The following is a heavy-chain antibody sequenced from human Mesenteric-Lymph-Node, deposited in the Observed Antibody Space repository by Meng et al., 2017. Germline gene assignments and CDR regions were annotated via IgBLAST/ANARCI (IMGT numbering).Heavy chain of an antibody. D-gene: IGHD2-15*01. V-gene: IGHV4-4*02. Sequence: QVQLQGAGPGLVKPSGTLSLTCAVSGGSISWGTWWSWVRQPPGKGLQWIGEFFHSGITNYNPSLKSRATISVDTSKNHFSLELSSVTAADTAVYYCTKNGAYSLEYWGQGALVTVSS. CDR2: FFHSGIT. CDR3: TKNGAYSLEY. CDR1: GGSISWGTW. J-gene: IGHJ4*02.